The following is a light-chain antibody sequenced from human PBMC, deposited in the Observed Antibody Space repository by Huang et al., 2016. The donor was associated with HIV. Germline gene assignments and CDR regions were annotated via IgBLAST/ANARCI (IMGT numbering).Light chain of an antibody. V-gene: IGKV4-1*01. Sequence: DIVMTESPDSLAVSLGERTTINCKSSQSVVYSSNNKNYLTLYQQKPGQTPKLLSYCASTRESWVPDRFSGSGSGTDFTLTINSLQAEDVAVYYCQQYYSTPRTFGQGTKVEIK. CDR3: QQYYSTPRT. J-gene: IGKJ1*01. CDR1: QSVVYSSNNKNY. CDR2: CAS.